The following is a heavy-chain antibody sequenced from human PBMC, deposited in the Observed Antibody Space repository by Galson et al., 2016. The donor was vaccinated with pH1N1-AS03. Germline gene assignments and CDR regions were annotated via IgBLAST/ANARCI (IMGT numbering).Heavy chain of an antibody. CDR2: FYPSDSDA. Sequence: QSGAEVKQPGEFLRISCKTSGYLFTNYWIGWVRQMPGKGLEWMGIFYPSDSDARYSPSFQGQVTFSADKSTATAYLQWSTLKAADTAIYYCARHASPTILSYHFGYWGRGTLVTVSS. D-gene: IGHD2-2*01. V-gene: IGHV5-51*01. J-gene: IGHJ4*02. CDR3: ARHASPTILSYHFGY. CDR1: GYLFTNYW.